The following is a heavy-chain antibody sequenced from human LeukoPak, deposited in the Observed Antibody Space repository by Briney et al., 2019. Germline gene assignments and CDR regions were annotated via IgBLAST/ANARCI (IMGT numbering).Heavy chain of an antibody. V-gene: IGHV4-34*01. Sequence: SETLSLTCAVYGGSFSGYYWSWIRQHPGKGLEWIGEINHSGSTNYNPSLKSRVTISVDTSKNQFSLKLSSVTAADTAVYYCARRHYYGSGSYDYWGQGTLVTVSS. D-gene: IGHD3-10*01. CDR3: ARRHYYGSGSYDY. J-gene: IGHJ4*02. CDR1: GGSFSGYY. CDR2: INHSGST.